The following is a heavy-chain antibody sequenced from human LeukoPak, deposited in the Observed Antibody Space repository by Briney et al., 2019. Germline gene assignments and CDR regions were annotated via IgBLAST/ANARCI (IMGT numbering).Heavy chain of an antibody. D-gene: IGHD6-19*01. CDR1: GLTVSSNY. V-gene: IGHV3-53*01. Sequence: PGGSLRLSCAGSGLTVSSNYMSWVRQAPGKGLVWVSVIYSGGSTYYADSVKGRFTISRDNSKNTLYLQMNSLRAEDTAVYYCARDSSSGWYHGYWGQGTLVTVSS. CDR2: IYSGGST. J-gene: IGHJ4*02. CDR3: ARDSSSGWYHGY.